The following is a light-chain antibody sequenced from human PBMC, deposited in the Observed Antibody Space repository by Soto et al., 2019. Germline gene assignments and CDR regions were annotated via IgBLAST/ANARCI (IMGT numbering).Light chain of an antibody. CDR3: CLRVGSYASVV. J-gene: IGLJ2*01. CDR1: SSDVGDYNF. CDR2: DVT. V-gene: IGLV2-11*01. Sequence: QSALTQPRSVSGSPGQSVTISCTGASSDVGDYNFVSWYQQFPGSTPKLIIYDVTERPSGVPDRFSGSKSANAASLTISGLQAEDEADYYCCLRVGSYASVVFGGGTKLTVL.